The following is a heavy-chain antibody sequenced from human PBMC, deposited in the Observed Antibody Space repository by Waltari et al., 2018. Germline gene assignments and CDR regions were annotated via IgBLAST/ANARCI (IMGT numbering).Heavy chain of an antibody. CDR1: GFSISNYW. CDR3: AKSDWFDP. J-gene: IGHJ5*02. V-gene: IGHV3-74*01. Sequence: EVQLVESGGGSVQPGGSLRLSCVASGFSISNYWMNWVRQAPGKGLVWVSRIKNDGSITTYADSVRGRFAISRDNAKNTVYLQMNSLRIEDTATYYCAKSDWFDPWGQGTLVTVSS. CDR2: IKNDGSIT.